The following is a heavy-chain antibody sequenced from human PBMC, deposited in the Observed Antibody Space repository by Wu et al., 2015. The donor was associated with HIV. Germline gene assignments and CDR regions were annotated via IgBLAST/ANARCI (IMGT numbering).Heavy chain of an antibody. V-gene: IGHV1-69*08. CDR3: ARSGPVSMITWRVAFDI. D-gene: IGHD3-16*01. CDR1: GFTFTSYT. Sequence: QVHLVQSGAEMKNPGASMEVSCKASGFTFTSYTIHWVRQAPGQGLEWMGRIIPIFGTANYAQKFQGRVTITADESTSTAYMELSSLRSEDTAVYYCARSGPVSMITWRVAFDIWGQGTMVTVSS. CDR2: IIPIFGTA. J-gene: IGHJ3*02.